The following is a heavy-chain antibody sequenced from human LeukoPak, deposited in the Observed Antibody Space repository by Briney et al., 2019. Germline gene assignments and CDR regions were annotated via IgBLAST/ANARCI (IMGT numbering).Heavy chain of an antibody. CDR3: AKLTRSGYDYPAFDY. Sequence: QPGGSLRLSCAASGFTFSSYAMSWVRQAPGKGLEWVSAISGSGGSTDYADSVKGRFTISRDNSKNTLYLQVNSLRAEDTAVYYCAKLTRSGYDYPAFDYWGQGTLVTVSS. CDR1: GFTFSSYA. CDR2: ISGSGGST. J-gene: IGHJ4*02. V-gene: IGHV3-23*01. D-gene: IGHD5-12*01.